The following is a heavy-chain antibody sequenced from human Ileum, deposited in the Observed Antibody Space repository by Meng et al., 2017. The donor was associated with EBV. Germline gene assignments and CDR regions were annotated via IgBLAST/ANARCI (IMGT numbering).Heavy chain of an antibody. V-gene: IGHV1-3*04. CDR2: INTLNGRT. CDR3: ARRASQGVDP. Sequence: QVQLVPAGTEVSKPGALVDLECETSGYSFGADAIHWVRQAPGQGLEWMGWINTLNGRTEYSQKFQGSVTITSDTSASTVYMDLHSLRSQDTAVYYCARRASQGVDPWGKGTLVTVSS. CDR1: GYSFGADA. J-gene: IGHJ5*02.